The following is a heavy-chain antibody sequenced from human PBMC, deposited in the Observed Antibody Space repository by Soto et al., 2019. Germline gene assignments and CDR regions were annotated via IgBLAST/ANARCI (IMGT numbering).Heavy chain of an antibody. V-gene: IGHV1-69*12. CDR2: IIAFSDIV. D-gene: IGHD6-13*01. Sequence: QVQLVQSGAEVKKPGSSVKVSCKASGGTFGIYAITWVRQAPGQGLEWMGGIIAFSDIVNYTQKLQGRVTITADESTRTAYLDLSSLRSDDTAVYYCARSLYSSSWYHSGNSYYYYGMDVWGQGTTVTVSS. J-gene: IGHJ6*02. CDR1: GGTFGIYA. CDR3: ARSLYSSSWYHSGNSYYYYGMDV.